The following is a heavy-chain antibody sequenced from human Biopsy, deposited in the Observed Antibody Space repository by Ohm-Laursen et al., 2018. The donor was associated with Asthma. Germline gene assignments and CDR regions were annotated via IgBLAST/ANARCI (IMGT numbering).Heavy chain of an antibody. Sequence: SETLSLTCPVSGGSISTYYWTWIRQPPGKGLEWVAYLYNSGTTNYNPSLKSRVTISVDTSKNQVSLNVRSVTAADTAVYYCARGVDRVTGLLDHFDSWGQGTLVTVSS. D-gene: IGHD2-21*02. CDR1: GGSISTYY. CDR3: ARGVDRVTGLLDHFDS. V-gene: IGHV4-59*01. CDR2: LYNSGTT. J-gene: IGHJ4*02.